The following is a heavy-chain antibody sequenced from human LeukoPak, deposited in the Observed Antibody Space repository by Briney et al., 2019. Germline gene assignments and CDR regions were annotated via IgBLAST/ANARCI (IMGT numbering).Heavy chain of an antibody. J-gene: IGHJ5*02. D-gene: IGHD2-2*01. Sequence: KSGGSLRLSCEASGFTFSSYSMNWVRQAPGKGLERVSSISSSSSYIYYADSVKGRFTISRDNAKNSLFLQMNSLRAEDTAVYYCARELVVVGPTATSQFDPWGQGTLVIVSS. CDR3: ARELVVVGPTATSQFDP. V-gene: IGHV3-21*01. CDR1: GFTFSSYS. CDR2: ISSSSSYI.